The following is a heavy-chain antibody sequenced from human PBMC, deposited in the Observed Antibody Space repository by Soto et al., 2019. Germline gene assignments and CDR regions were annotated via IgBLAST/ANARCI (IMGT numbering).Heavy chain of an antibody. CDR1: GGSVSSGSYY. Sequence: SETLSLTCTVSGGSVSSGSYYWSWIRQPPGKGLEWIGYIYYTGSTNYNPSLKSRVTISVDTSKNQFSLKLSSVTAADTAVYYCARVNGGPYYFDYWGQGTLVTVSS. V-gene: IGHV4-61*01. D-gene: IGHD2-8*01. CDR2: IYYTGST. CDR3: ARVNGGPYYFDY. J-gene: IGHJ4*02.